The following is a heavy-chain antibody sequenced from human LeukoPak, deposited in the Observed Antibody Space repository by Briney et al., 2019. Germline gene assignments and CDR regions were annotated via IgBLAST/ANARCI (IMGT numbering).Heavy chain of an antibody. J-gene: IGHJ4*02. V-gene: IGHV1-2*02. CDR2: INPNSGGT. D-gene: IGHD2-15*01. CDR1: GYTFTGYY. CDR3: ARDSTQPGPVVVAATYAGFDY. Sequence: ASVKVSCKASGYTFTGYYMHWVRQAPGQGLEWIGWINPNSGGTNYAQKFQGRVTMTRDTSISTAYMELSRLRSDDTALYYCARDSTQPGPVVVAATYAGFDYWGQGTLVTVSS.